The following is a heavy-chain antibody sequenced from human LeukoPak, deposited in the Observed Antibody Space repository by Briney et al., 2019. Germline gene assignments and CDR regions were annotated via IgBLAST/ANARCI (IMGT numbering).Heavy chain of an antibody. D-gene: IGHD3-22*01. J-gene: IGHJ3*02. V-gene: IGHV4-30-2*01. CDR2: IYHSGST. CDR1: GGSISSGGYY. Sequence: SETLSLTCTVSGGSISSGGYYWSWIRQPPGKGLEWIGYIYHSGSTYYNPSLKSRVTISVDRSKNQLSLKLSSVTAADTAVYYCARSGDYYDSSGYSDAFDIWGQGTMVTVSS. CDR3: ARSGDYYDSSGYSDAFDI.